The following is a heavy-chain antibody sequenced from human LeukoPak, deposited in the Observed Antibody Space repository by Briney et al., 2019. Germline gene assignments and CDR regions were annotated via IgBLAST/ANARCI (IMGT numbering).Heavy chain of an antibody. CDR3: ARDRAFEYSSSYWFDP. V-gene: IGHV3-30*01. CDR1: GFTFSSYA. Sequence: GGSLRLSCAASGFTFSSYAMHWVRQAPGKGLEWVAVISYDGSNKYYADSVKGRFTISRDNSKNTLYLQMNSLRAEDTAVYYCARDRAFEYSSSYWFDPWGQGTLVTVSS. CDR2: ISYDGSNK. J-gene: IGHJ5*02. D-gene: IGHD6-6*01.